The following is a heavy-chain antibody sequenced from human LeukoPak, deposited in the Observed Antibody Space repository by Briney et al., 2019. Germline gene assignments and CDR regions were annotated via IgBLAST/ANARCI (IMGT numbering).Heavy chain of an antibody. CDR1: GFTVSSNY. CDR2: ISGSGGST. V-gene: IGHV3-23*01. D-gene: IGHD3-10*01. CDR3: AKVDPVLLVRGVHFDY. Sequence: PGGSLRLSCAASGFTVSSNYMSWVRQAPGKGLEWVSAISGSGGSTYYADSVKGRFTISRDNSKNTLYLQMNSLRAEDTAVYYCAKVDPVLLVRGVHFDYWGQGTLVTVSS. J-gene: IGHJ4*02.